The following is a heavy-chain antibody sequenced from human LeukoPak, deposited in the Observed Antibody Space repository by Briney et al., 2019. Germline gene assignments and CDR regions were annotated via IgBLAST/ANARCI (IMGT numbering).Heavy chain of an antibody. D-gene: IGHD3-10*01. Sequence: SETLSLTCAVYGGSFSGYYWSWIRQPPGKGLEWIGEINHSGSTSYNPSLKSRVTISVDTSKNQFSLKLSSVTAADTAVYYCARGGFSKYPRVTMVRGVSFDYWGQGTLVTVSS. CDR2: INHSGST. V-gene: IGHV4-34*01. CDR1: GGSFSGYY. J-gene: IGHJ4*02. CDR3: ARGGFSKYPRVTMVRGVSFDY.